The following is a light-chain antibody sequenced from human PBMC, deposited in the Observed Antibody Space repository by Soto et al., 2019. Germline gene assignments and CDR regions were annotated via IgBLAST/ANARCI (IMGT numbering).Light chain of an antibody. V-gene: IGKV1-5*01. CDR3: QQYNSYLYT. J-gene: IGKJ2*01. CDR1: QSISSW. CDR2: DAS. Sequence: DIQMTQSPSTLSASVADRVTITSRASQSISSWLAWYQQKPGKAPKLLIYDASSLESGVPSRFSGSGSGAEFALPISSLQTDDFATYYCQQYNSYLYTFGQGTKLEIK.